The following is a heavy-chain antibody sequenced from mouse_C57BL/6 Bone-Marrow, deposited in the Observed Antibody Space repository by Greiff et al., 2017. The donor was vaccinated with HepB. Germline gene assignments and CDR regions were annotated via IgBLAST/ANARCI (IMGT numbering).Heavy chain of an antibody. CDR1: GYTFTSYW. J-gene: IGHJ2*01. V-gene: IGHV1-64*01. CDR3: ARDYVEYYFDY. D-gene: IGHD1-1*01. CDR2: IHPNSGST. Sequence: QVHVKQPGAELVKPGASVKLSCKASGYTFTSYWMLWVKQRPGQGLEWIGMIHPNSGSTNYNEKFKSKATLTVDKSSSTAYMQLSSLTSEDSAVYYCARDYVEYYFDYWGQGTTLTVSS.